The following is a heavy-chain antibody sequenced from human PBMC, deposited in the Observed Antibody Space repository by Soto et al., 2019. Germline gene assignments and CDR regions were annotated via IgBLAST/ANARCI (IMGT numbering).Heavy chain of an antibody. Sequence: GGSLRLSCAASGFTFSSYSMNWVRQAPGKGLELVSYISSSSSTIYSADSVKGRFTISRDNAKKSLYLQMNSLRAEDTAVYYCARDRVFAAVVVTDFDYWGQGT. CDR1: GFTFSSYS. CDR2: ISSSSSTI. D-gene: IGHD2-21*01. CDR3: ARDRVFAAVVVTDFDY. V-gene: IGHV3-48*01. J-gene: IGHJ4*02.